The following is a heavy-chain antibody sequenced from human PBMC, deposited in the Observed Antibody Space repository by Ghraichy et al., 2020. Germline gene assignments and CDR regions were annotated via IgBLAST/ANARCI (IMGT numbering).Heavy chain of an antibody. CDR2: IYYSGSI. CDR3: ARLQDPIAAAGPGYYFDY. J-gene: IGHJ4*02. Sequence: SETLSLTCTVSGGSISSRSYYWGWIRQPPGKGLELIGTIYYSGSIYYNPSLKSRVTISVDTPKNQFSLKLTSVTAADTAVYYCARLQDPIAAAGPGYYFDYWGQGTLVTVSS. V-gene: IGHV4-39*01. CDR1: GGSISSRSYY. D-gene: IGHD6-13*01.